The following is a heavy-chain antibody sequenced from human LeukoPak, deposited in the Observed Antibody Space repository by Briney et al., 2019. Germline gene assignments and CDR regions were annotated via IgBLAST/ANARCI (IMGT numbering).Heavy chain of an antibody. D-gene: IGHD1-1*01. CDR2: ISYDGSNK. CDR1: GFTFSSYA. V-gene: IGHV3-30*04. Sequence: PGGSLRLSCAASGFTFSSYAMHWVRQAPGKGLEWVAVISYDGSNKYYADSVKGRFTISRDNAKNSLYLQMNSLRAEDTAVYYCARFGTLPSQFDDWGKGTLVTVSS. CDR3: ARFGTLPSQFDD. J-gene: IGHJ4*02.